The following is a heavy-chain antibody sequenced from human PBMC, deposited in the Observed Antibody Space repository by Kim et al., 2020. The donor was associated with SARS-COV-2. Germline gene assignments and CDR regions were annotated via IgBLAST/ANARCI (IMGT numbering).Heavy chain of an antibody. J-gene: IGHJ6*03. CDR3: ARGFLRANMDV. CDR1: GFTFSSYD. CDR2: IGTAGDT. V-gene: IGHV3-13*01. D-gene: IGHD5-12*01. Sequence: GGSLRLSCAASGFTFSSYDMHWVRQATGKGLEWVSAIGTAGDTYYPGSVKGRFTISRENAKNSLYLQMNSLRAGDTAVYYCARGFLRANMDVWGKGTTVTVSS.